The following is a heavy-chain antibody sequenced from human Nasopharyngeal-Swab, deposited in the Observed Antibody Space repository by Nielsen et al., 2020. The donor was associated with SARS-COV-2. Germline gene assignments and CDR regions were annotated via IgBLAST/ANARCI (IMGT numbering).Heavy chain of an antibody. J-gene: IGHJ6*02. V-gene: IGHV3-21*01. Sequence: GGSLRLSCAASGFTFGSYSMNWVRQAPGKGLEWVSSISSSSSYIYYTDSVKGRFTISRDNAKNSLYLQMNSLRAEDTAVYYCARYGTYDFWSGYLLYGMDVWGQGTTVTVSS. D-gene: IGHD3-3*01. CDR3: ARYGTYDFWSGYLLYGMDV. CDR1: GFTFGSYS. CDR2: ISSSSSYI.